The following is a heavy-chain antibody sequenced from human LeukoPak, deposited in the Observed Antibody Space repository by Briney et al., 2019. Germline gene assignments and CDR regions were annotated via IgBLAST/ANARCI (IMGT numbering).Heavy chain of an antibody. J-gene: IGHJ4*02. CDR3: AKDRSIGTYYTFDH. CDR2: ISSSGSTI. V-gene: IGHV3-48*03. D-gene: IGHD1-26*01. Sequence: PGGSLRLSCAASGFTFSSYEMNWVRQAPGKGLEWVSYISSSGSTIYYADSVKGRFTVSRDNSKNSLYLQMNSLTAADTAVYYCAKDRSIGTYYTFDHWGQGTLVTVSS. CDR1: GFTFSSYE.